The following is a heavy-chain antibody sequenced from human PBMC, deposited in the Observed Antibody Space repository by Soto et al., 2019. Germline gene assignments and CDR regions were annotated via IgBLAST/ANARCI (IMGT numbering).Heavy chain of an antibody. V-gene: IGHV1-3*01. CDR2: INAGSGNT. CDR1: GYTSTNYG. D-gene: IGHD2-2*01. J-gene: IGHJ5*01. CDR3: AREAPFRDFSCTSCYRNRLDS. Sequence: ASVKVSCKASGYTSTNYGMHWARQAPGQRLEWMGWINAGSGNTKYSQKFQGRITMTRNTSASTVYMELSSLRSEDTAVYYCAREAPFRDFSCTSCYRNRLDSSSRRSPVLVSS.